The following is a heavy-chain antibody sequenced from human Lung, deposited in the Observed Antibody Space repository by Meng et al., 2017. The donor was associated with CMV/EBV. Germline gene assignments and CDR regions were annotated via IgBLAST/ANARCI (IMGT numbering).Heavy chain of an antibody. CDR1: GGSFSEYF. J-gene: IGHJ4*02. V-gene: IGHV4-34*01. Sequence: SETLSLTCAVYGGSFSEYFWNWIRQSPGKGLEWIGDIGHGGSTSYNPSLKGRVTISQDTSKNQFSLKLTSVTAADTAVYFCARASLFGVVVMNYYFEAWGQGSLVTVSS. CDR3: ARASLFGVVVMNYYFEA. CDR2: IGHGGST. D-gene: IGHD3-3*01.